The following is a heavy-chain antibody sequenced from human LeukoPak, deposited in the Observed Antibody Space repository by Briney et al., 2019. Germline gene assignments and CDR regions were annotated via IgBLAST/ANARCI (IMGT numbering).Heavy chain of an antibody. CDR1: GGSISTYY. D-gene: IGHD6-6*01. V-gene: IGHV4-4*07. CDR2: IYASGNT. J-gene: IGHJ3*01. Sequence: SETLSLTCTVSGGSISTYYWSLIRQPAGKGLEWIGRIYASGNTNYNPSLKSRVTMSLDTSKNQFSLRLTSVTAADTAVYYCAREYSSSSGKDAFDVWGQGTMVTVSS. CDR3: AREYSSSSGKDAFDV.